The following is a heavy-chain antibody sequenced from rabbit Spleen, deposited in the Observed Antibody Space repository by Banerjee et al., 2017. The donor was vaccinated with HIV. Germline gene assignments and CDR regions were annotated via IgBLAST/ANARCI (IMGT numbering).Heavy chain of an antibody. V-gene: IGHV1S7*01. Sequence: QLEESAGSLVQPGGSLKLSCKASGFTLSSYYMNWVRQAPGKGLEWIGYIDPVFGITYYASWVNGRFSISRENAQNTLYLQLNSLTAADTATYFCVRDRANIGGDYGPYYFDLWGPGTLVTVS. J-gene: IGHJ4*01. CDR3: VRDRANIGGDYGPYYFDL. CDR2: IDPVFGIT. D-gene: IGHD2-1*01. CDR1: GFTLSSYY.